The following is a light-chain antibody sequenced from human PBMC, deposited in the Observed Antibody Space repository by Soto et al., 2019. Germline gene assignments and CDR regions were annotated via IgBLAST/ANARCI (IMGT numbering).Light chain of an antibody. CDR2: DDR. CDR1: NIGSRS. CDR3: QVWISDHLV. Sequence: SDELTQPPSVSVAPGQTASITCGGDNIGSRSVHWYQQKPGRAPVLVVYDDRDRPSGIPDRFSGSTSGNTATLTISRVEAGDEADFYCQVWISDHLVFGGGTKVTVL. J-gene: IGLJ3*02. V-gene: IGLV3-21*02.